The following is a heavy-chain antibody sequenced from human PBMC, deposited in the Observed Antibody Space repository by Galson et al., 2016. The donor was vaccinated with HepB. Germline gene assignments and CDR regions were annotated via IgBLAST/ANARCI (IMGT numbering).Heavy chain of an antibody. CDR1: GFSLTTSGMS. CDR2: IDWGDEK. CDR3: ARTRQYSSGWELDF. V-gene: IGHV2-70*01. D-gene: IGHD6-19*01. Sequence: PALVKPTQTLTLSCTFSGFSLTTSGMSVTWIRQPPGKALEWLALIDWGDEKYYSPSLKTRLSISQDTSKYQVGLTLTNVDPVDTATYYCARTRQYSSGWELDFWGQGILVAVSA. J-gene: IGHJ4*02.